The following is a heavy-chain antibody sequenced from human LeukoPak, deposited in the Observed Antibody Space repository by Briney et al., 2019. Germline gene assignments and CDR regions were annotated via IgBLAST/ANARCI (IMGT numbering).Heavy chain of an antibody. CDR3: ARSLCSGGSCYVVYFDY. V-gene: IGHV3-33*01. D-gene: IGHD2-15*01. CDR2: IWYDGSNK. J-gene: IGHJ4*02. CDR1: GFTFSSYG. Sequence: PGGSLRLSCAASGFTFSSYGMHWVRQAPGKGLEWVAVIWYDGSNKYYADSVKGRFTISRDNSKNTLYLQMNSLRAEDTAVYYCARSLCSGGSCYVVYFDYWGQGTLVTVST.